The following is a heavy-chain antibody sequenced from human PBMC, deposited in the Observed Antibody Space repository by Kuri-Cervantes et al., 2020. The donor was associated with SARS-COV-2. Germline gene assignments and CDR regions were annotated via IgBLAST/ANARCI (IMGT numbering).Heavy chain of an antibody. J-gene: IGHJ3*02. D-gene: IGHD4-23*01. Sequence: LSLTCAASGMIFSRYWMSWVRQAPGKGLEWVGRTRNKANSYTTEYAASVKGRFTISRDDSKNSLYLQMNSLKTEDTAVYYCAREGKGQAIGAFDIWGQGTMVTVSS. CDR1: GMIFSRYW. CDR2: TRNKANSYTT. CDR3: AREGKGQAIGAFDI. V-gene: IGHV3-72*01.